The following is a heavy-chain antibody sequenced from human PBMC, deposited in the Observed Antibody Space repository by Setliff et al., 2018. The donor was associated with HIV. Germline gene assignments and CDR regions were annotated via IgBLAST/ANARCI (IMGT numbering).Heavy chain of an antibody. D-gene: IGHD3-3*01. CDR1: GFTFSNY. Sequence: PGGSLRLSCVVSGFTFSNYKNYEMHWVRQAPGKGLEWVAYISYSGSAIHYADSVKGRFTISRDNAKNSLYLQMNSLRAEDTALYYCAREQNHYNFWSGHNYDAFDIWGQGTMVTVSS. CDR2: ISYSGSAI. CDR3: AREQNHYNFWSGHNYDAFDI. J-gene: IGHJ3*02. V-gene: IGHV3-48*03.